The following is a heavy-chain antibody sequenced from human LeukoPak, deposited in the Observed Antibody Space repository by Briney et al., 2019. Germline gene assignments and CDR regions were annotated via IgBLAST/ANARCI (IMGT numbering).Heavy chain of an antibody. Sequence: PGGPLRLSCAASGFTFSSYEMNWVRQAPGKGLEWVSYISSSGSTIYYADSVKGRFTISRDNAKNSLYLQMNSLRAEDTAVYYCAREVDSYGPHFDYWGQGTLVTVSS. CDR1: GFTFSSYE. CDR2: ISSSGSTI. D-gene: IGHD5-18*01. J-gene: IGHJ4*02. CDR3: AREVDSYGPHFDY. V-gene: IGHV3-48*03.